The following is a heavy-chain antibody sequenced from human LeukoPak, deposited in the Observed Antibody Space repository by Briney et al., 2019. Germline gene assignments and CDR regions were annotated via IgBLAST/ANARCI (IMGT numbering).Heavy chain of an antibody. CDR2: IKQDGSEK. J-gene: IGHJ4*02. Sequence: GGSLRLSCAASGFTFNMFRMSWVRQAPGKGLEWVANIKQDGSEKYYVDSVKGRFTISRDTAKNSVYLQMDSLRVEDTALYYCARDWDFWGQGTLVTVSS. V-gene: IGHV3-7*01. CDR3: ARDWDF. CDR1: GFTFNMFR.